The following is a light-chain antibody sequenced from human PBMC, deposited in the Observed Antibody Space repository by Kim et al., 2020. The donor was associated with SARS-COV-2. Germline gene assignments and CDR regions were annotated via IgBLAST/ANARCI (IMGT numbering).Light chain of an antibody. Sequence: GESVTIPCTGTSSDVGGYNYVSWYQHHPGKAPKAMIYDVSKRPSGVPDRFSGSKSGNTASLTISGLQAEDEADYYCCSYAGNNAFVFGGGTQLTVL. J-gene: IGLJ3*02. V-gene: IGLV2-11*01. CDR1: SSDVGGYNY. CDR3: CSYAGNNAFV. CDR2: DVS.